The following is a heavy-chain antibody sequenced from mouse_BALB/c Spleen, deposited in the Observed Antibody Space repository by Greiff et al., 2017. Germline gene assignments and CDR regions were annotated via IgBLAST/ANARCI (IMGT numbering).Heavy chain of an antibody. Sequence: EVQGVESGGGLVKPGGSLKLSCAASGFTFSSYAMSWVRQTPEKRLEWVASISSGGSTYYPDSVKGRFTISRDNARNILSLQMSSLRSEDSALYYCARSNSTFITTVVATVRYYFDYWGQGTTLTVSS. D-gene: IGHD1-1*01. CDR3: ARSNSTFITTVVATVRYYFDY. V-gene: IGHV5-6-5*01. J-gene: IGHJ2*01. CDR2: ISSGGST. CDR1: GFTFSSYA.